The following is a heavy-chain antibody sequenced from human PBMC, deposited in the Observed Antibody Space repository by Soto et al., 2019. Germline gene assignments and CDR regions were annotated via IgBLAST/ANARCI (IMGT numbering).Heavy chain of an antibody. CDR3: ARDLVAAAGTLGWFDP. D-gene: IGHD6-13*01. CDR2: INPNSGGT. CDR1: GYTFTSYA. Sequence: ASVKVSCKASGYTFTSYAMHWVRQAPGQRLEWMGWINPNSGGTNYAQKFQGWVTMTRDTSISTAYMELSRLRSDDTAVYYCARDLVAAAGTLGWFDPWGQGTLVTVSS. J-gene: IGHJ5*02. V-gene: IGHV1-2*04.